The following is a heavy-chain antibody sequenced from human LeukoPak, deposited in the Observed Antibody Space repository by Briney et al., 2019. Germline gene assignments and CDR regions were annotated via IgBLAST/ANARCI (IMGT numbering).Heavy chain of an antibody. CDR2: INHSGST. CDR1: GASITSSNW. V-gene: IGHV4-4*02. Sequence: SGTLSPTCAVSGASITSSNWWSWVRQPPGKGLEWIGEINHSGSTNYNPSLKSRVTISVDTSKNQFSLKLSSVTAADTAVYYCARVWSGSGSSGLDYWGQGTLATVSS. CDR3: ARVWSGSGSSGLDY. J-gene: IGHJ4*02. D-gene: IGHD1-26*01.